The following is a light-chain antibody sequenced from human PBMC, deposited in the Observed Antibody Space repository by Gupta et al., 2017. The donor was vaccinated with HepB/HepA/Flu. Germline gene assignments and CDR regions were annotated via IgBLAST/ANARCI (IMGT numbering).Light chain of an antibody. CDR1: ERVSGSY. Sequence: DIVLTQSRATLSLSAGERATLSCRASERVSGSYLAWHQQRPGQAPRLLIFGASSRATGIPDRCSGSGSGTDFTLTISGLVPEDVAVYYCQQYGSSRGLTFGGGTKVDIK. CDR2: GAS. J-gene: IGKJ4*01. CDR3: QQYGSSRGLT. V-gene: IGKV3-20*01.